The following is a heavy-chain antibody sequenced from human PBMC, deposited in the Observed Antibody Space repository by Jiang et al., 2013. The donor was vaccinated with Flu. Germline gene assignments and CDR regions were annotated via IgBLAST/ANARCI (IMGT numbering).Heavy chain of an antibody. V-gene: IGHV3-11*03. Sequence: VQLLESGGALVKPGGSLRLSCAASGFIFSDYYMSWIRQAPGKGLEWISYSSSSSSYTKYADSVKGRFTISRDDAKKSLYLQMNSLRVEDTAVYYCARNYDFWSGFDSWGQGTLVSVSS. D-gene: IGHD3-3*01. J-gene: IGHJ4*02. CDR2: SSSSSSYT. CDR3: ARNYDFWSGFDS. CDR1: GFIFSDYY.